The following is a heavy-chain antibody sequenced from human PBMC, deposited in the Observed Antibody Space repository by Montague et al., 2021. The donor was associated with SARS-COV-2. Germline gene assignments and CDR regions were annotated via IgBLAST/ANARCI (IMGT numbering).Heavy chain of an antibody. CDR1: GFSFSTSGVG. CDR3: ARTYYDILPNLYYFDX. D-gene: IGHD3-9*01. Sequence: PALVKPTQTLTLTCTFSGFSFSTSGVGVGWIRQPPGKALEWLALIYWDDDKRYSPSLRTRLTITKDTSKNQVVLTTTNMDPVDTATYYCARTYYDILPNLYYFDXWGQGTLVTVSS. CDR2: IYWDDDK. V-gene: IGHV2-5*02. J-gene: IGHJ4*02.